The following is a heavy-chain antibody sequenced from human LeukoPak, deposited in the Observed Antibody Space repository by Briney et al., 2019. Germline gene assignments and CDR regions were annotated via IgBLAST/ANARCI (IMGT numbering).Heavy chain of an antibody. V-gene: IGHV4-39*07. CDR2: IYYSGST. Sequence: SETLSLTCTVSGGSISSSSYYWGWIRQPPGKGLEWIGSIYYSGSTYYNPSLKSRVTISVDTSKNQFSLKLSSVTAADTAVYYCASIRAVVATYYFDYWGQGTLVTVSS. CDR3: ASIRAVVATYYFDY. J-gene: IGHJ4*02. CDR1: GGSISSSSYY. D-gene: IGHD2-21*02.